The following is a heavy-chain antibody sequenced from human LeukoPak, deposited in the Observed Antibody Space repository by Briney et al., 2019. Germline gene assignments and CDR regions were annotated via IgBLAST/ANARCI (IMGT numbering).Heavy chain of an antibody. Sequence: PSETLSLTCTVSGYSISSGYYWGWIRQTPGKGLEWIGYIYHGGRTDYNPSLRSRVTISVDTSKNQFSLKLSSVTAADTAVYYCARVRDDYGDAIEYYYYYYMDVWGKGTTVTVSS. V-gene: IGHV4-38-2*02. CDR1: GYSISSGYY. CDR2: IYHGGRT. J-gene: IGHJ6*03. CDR3: ARVRDDYGDAIEYYYYYYMDV. D-gene: IGHD4-17*01.